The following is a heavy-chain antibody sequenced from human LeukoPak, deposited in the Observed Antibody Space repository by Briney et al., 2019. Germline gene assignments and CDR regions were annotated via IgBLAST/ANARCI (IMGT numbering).Heavy chain of an antibody. CDR3: AKSQQWLVRGAFDI. J-gene: IGHJ3*02. D-gene: IGHD6-19*01. Sequence: GGSLRLSCAASGFTFSSYSMNWVRQAPGKGLEWVSAISGSGGSTYYADSVKGRFTISRDNSKNTLYLQMNSLRAEDTAVYYCAKSQQWLVRGAFDIWGQGTMVTVSS. V-gene: IGHV3-23*01. CDR1: GFTFSSYS. CDR2: ISGSGGST.